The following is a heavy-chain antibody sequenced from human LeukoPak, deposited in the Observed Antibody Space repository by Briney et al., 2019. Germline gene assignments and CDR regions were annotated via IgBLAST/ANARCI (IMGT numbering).Heavy chain of an antibody. V-gene: IGHV3-33*01. D-gene: IGHD3-22*01. J-gene: IGHJ4*02. Sequence: GGSLRLSCAASGFTFSSYGMHRVRQAPGKGLEWVAVIWYDGSNKYYADSVKGRFTISRDNSKNTLYLQMNSLRAEDTAVYYCAREYDSSGYYIDYWGQGTLVTVSS. CDR2: IWYDGSNK. CDR3: AREYDSSGYYIDY. CDR1: GFTFSSYG.